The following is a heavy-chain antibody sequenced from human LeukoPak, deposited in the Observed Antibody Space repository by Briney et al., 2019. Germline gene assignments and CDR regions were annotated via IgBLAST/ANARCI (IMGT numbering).Heavy chain of an antibody. J-gene: IGHJ4*02. CDR2: IYHSGST. CDR1: GYSISSGYY. CDR3: AIRIRVATTLVYDY. D-gene: IGHD2-15*01. V-gene: IGHV4-38-2*01. Sequence: PSETLSLTCAVSGYSISSGYYWGWIRQPPGKGLEWIGSIYHSGSTYYNPSLKSRVTISVDTAKNQFSLKLSSVTAADTAVYYCAIRIRVATTLVYDYWGQGTLVTVSS.